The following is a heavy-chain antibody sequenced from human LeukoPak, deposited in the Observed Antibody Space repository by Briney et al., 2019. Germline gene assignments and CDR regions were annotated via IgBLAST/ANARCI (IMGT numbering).Heavy chain of an antibody. J-gene: IGHJ4*02. V-gene: IGHV2-5*02. CDR1: GFSLRKNGVG. CDR2: IYWDDDK. D-gene: IGHD3-22*01. CDR3: AHGFRRHYYDSSGYYYEFFDY. Sequence: SGPTLVNPTQTLTLTCTFSGFSLRKNGVGVGWIRQPPGKALEWLALIYWDDDKRYSPSLRSRLTITKDTSKNQVVLTMTNMDPVDTATYYCAHGFRRHYYDSSGYYYEFFDYWGQGTLVTVSS.